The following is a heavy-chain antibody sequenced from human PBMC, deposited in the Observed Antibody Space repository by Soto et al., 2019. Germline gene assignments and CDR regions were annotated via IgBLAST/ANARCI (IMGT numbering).Heavy chain of an antibody. CDR1: GFTFSNYG. Sequence: QVQLVESGGGVVQPGASLRLSCAACGFTFSNYGMHWVRQTPGKGLEWVALILYEGSNKYYADSVKGRFTISRDNSKNTLYLQMSSLRAEDTAVYHCAKSRDAYNFYFYYGMDVWGQGTSLTVSS. CDR3: AKSRDAYNFYFYYGMDV. D-gene: IGHD1-1*01. V-gene: IGHV3-30*18. CDR2: ILYEGSNK. J-gene: IGHJ6*02.